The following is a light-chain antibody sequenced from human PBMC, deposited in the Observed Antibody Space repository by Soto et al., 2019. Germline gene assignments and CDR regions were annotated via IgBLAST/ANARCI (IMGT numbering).Light chain of an antibody. Sequence: QSALTQPASVSGSPGQSITISCTGTSSDVGGYNYVSWYQQHPGKAPKLMIYEVSNRPSGVSNRFSGSKSGNTASLTISGLQAEDEADYYCSSYTSSTFYGFGTGTRAPS. CDR3: SSYTSSTFYG. CDR2: EVS. J-gene: IGLJ1*01. CDR1: SSDVGGYNY. V-gene: IGLV2-14*01.